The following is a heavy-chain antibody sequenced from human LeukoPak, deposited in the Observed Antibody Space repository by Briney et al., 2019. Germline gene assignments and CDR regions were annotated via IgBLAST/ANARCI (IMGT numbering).Heavy chain of an antibody. V-gene: IGHV3-53*05. CDR1: GFTVSSNS. Sequence: GGSLRLSCAASGFTVSSNSMSWVRQAPGKGLEWVSVFYSGGSTYYAESVKGRFTISRDNSKNTLYLQMNTLRPEDTAVYYCARVQLPGGSYSKGYFDYWGQGTLLTVSS. CDR3: ARVQLPGGSYSKGYFDY. D-gene: IGHD3-10*01. J-gene: IGHJ4*02. CDR2: FYSGGST.